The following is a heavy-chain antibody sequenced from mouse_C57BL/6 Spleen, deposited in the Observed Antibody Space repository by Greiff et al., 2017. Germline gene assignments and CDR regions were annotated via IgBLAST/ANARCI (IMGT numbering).Heavy chain of an antibody. CDR3: AIDDYDAWFAY. D-gene: IGHD2-4*01. CDR2: IHPNSGST. V-gene: IGHV1-64*01. CDR1: GYTFTSYW. J-gene: IGHJ3*01. Sequence: QVQLQQPGAELVKPGASVKLSCKASGYTFTSYWMHWVKQRPGQGLEWIGMIHPNSGSTNYNEKFKSKATLTVDKSSSPAYMQLSSLTSEDSAVYYCAIDDYDAWFAYWGQGTLVTVSA.